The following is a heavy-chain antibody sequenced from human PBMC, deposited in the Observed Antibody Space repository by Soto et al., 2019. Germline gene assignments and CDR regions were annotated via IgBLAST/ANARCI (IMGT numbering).Heavy chain of an antibody. V-gene: IGHV3-64D*08. CDR3: VKGMRVYYGSGWGLLS. J-gene: IGHJ5*02. D-gene: IGHD3-10*01. Sequence: GGSLRLSCSASGFTFSSYAMHWVRQAPGKGLEYVSAISSNGGSTYYADSVKGRFTISRDNSKNTLYLQMSSLRAEDTAVYYCVKGMRVYYGSGWGLLSWGQGTLVTVSS. CDR2: ISSNGGST. CDR1: GFTFSSYA.